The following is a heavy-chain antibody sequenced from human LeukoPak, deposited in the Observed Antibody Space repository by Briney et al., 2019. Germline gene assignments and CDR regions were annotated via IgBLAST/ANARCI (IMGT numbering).Heavy chain of an antibody. CDR3: ARKTPSAGVYYDFWSGYSGWFDP. J-gene: IGHJ5*02. CDR1: GYTFTSYS. Sequence: ASVKVSCKASGYTFTSYSISWVRQAPGQGLEWMGWISAYNGNTNYAQKLQGRVTMTTDTSTSTAYMELRSLRSDDTAVYYCARKTPSAGVYYDFWSGYSGWFDPWGQGTLVTVSS. CDR2: ISAYNGNT. D-gene: IGHD3-3*01. V-gene: IGHV1-18*01.